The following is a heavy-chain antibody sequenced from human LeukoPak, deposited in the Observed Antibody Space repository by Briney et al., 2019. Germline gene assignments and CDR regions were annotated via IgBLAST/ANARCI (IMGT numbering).Heavy chain of an antibody. Sequence: GGSLRLSCAASRFIFSNYEMNWVRQAPGKGLEWISYISISGTSIYYAESVKGRFTISRDNTNNSLYLQMNSMLADDTTVYYCVRGDGSAYKYNAFDIWGQGTMVTGSS. CDR2: ISISGTSI. CDR1: RFIFSNYE. J-gene: IGHJ3*02. D-gene: IGHD3-22*01. CDR3: VRGDGSAYKYNAFDI. V-gene: IGHV3-48*03.